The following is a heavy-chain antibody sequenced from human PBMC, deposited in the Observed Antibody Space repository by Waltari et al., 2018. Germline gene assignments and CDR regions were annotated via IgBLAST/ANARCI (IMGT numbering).Heavy chain of an antibody. V-gene: IGHV4-34*01. CDR3: ASRHIVGATGAY. CDR2: INHSGST. J-gene: IGHJ4*02. Sequence: QVQLQQWGAGLLKPSETLSLTCAVYGGSFSGYYWSWIRQPPGKGLEWIGEINHSGSTNYNPSPKSRVTISVDTSKNQFSLKLSSVTAADTAVYYCASRHIVGATGAYWGQGTLVTVSS. D-gene: IGHD1-26*01. CDR1: GGSFSGYY.